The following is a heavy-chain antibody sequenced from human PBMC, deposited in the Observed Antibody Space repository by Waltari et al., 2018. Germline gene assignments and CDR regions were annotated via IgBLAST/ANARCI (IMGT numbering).Heavy chain of an antibody. V-gene: IGHV3-74*01. J-gene: IGHJ4*02. Sequence: EVQLVESGGGLVQPGGSLRLSCAASGFTFSTYWMHWVRQAPGKGLVSVSHMNPDGSIINYADSVKGRFTISRDNAKSTLFLQMNSLRAEDTAVYYCVLYSSSFLGDCWGQGTLVTVSS. CDR1: GFTFSTYW. D-gene: IGHD6-13*01. CDR2: MNPDGSII. CDR3: VLYSSSFLGDC.